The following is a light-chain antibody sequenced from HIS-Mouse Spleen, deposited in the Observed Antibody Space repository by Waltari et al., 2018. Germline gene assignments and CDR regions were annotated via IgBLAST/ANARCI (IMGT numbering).Light chain of an antibody. CDR1: QSVSSY. Sequence: EIVWTQSPATLSVSPGERATLSCRASQSVSSYLAWYHQKPGQAPRLLIYDASNRATGIPARFSGSGSGTDFTLTISSLEPEDFAVYYCQQRSNWLTFGGGTKVEIK. CDR2: DAS. CDR3: QQRSNWLT. J-gene: IGKJ4*01. V-gene: IGKV3-11*01.